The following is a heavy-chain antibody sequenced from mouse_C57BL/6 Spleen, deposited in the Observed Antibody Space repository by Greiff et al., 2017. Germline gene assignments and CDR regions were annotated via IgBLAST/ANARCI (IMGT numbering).Heavy chain of an antibody. V-gene: IGHV1-53*01. J-gene: IGHJ3*01. CDR2: INPKNGGT. Sequence: VQLQQPGTELVKPGASVKLSCKASGYTFTRYWMHWVKQRPGHGLEWIGNINPKNGGTTYNEKFKSKATLTVDKSSSTAYMQLSSLTSEDSAVYYCARRSNYSWVAYWGQGTLVTVSA. CDR3: ARRSNYSWVAY. D-gene: IGHD2-5*01. CDR1: GYTFTRYW.